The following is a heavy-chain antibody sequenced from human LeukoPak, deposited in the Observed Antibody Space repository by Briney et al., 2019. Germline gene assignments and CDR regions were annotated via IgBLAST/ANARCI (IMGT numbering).Heavy chain of an antibody. D-gene: IGHD2-21*01. Sequence: GASVKVSCKASGYTFTTYAMNWVRQAPGQGLEWMGWINTNTGNPTYAQGLTGRFVFSLDTSVSTAYLQIYSLKAEDTAIYFCARSTTGSDFKGFDYWGQGTLVTVSS. CDR3: ARSTTGSDFKGFDY. J-gene: IGHJ4*02. CDR1: GYTFTTYA. CDR2: INTNTGNP. V-gene: IGHV7-4-1*01.